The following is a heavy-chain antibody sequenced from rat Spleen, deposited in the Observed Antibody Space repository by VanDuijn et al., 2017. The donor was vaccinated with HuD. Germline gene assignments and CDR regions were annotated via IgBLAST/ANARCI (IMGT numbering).Heavy chain of an antibody. CDR3: ARHNSGYGVMDA. Sequence: EVKLVESGGGLVQPGRSLKLSCTASGFNFNDYWMTWIRQAPGKGLEWIASITNTGGTPYYPDSVKGRFTISRDNAKSTLYLQMDSLRSEDTATYYCARHNSGYGVMDAWGQGASVTVSS. V-gene: IGHV5-31*01. CDR1: GFNFNDYW. CDR2: ITNTGGTP. J-gene: IGHJ4*01. D-gene: IGHD4-3*01.